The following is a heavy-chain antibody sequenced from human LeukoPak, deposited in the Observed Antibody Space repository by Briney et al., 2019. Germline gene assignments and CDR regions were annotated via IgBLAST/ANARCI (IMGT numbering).Heavy chain of an antibody. CDR3: VLYHLREFGVITGFDS. CDR1: AYSKNEFY. Sequence: ASVKVSCTVSAYSKNEFYRHWVRQAPGKGLEWMGGFDPQEGKSIYAQKFQGRVSMTDDTFADTVFMELRSLTSEDTAVYYCVLYHLREFGVITGFDSWGQGTLVTVSS. V-gene: IGHV1-24*01. J-gene: IGHJ5*01. D-gene: IGHD3-16*01. CDR2: FDPQEGKS.